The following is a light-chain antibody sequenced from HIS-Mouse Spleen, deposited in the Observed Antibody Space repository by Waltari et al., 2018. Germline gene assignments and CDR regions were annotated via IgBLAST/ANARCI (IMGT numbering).Light chain of an antibody. V-gene: IGKV3-11*01. J-gene: IGKJ4*01. Sequence: EIVLTQSPATLSVSPGERATLSCRASQSVSSCLAWYQPKPGQAPRLLIYDASNRATGIPARFSGSGSGTDFTLTISSLEPEDFAVYYCQQRSNWPPLTFGGGTKVEIK. CDR1: QSVSSC. CDR3: QQRSNWPPLT. CDR2: DAS.